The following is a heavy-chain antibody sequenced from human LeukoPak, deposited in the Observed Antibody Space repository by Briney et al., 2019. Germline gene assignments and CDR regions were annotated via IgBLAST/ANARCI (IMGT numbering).Heavy chain of an antibody. CDR1: GFTFSDYY. CDR3: ARRGQTYYDFWSGPDF. V-gene: IGHV3-11*06. D-gene: IGHD3-3*01. J-gene: IGHJ4*02. Sequence: GGSLRLSCAASGFTFSDYYMSWIRQAPGKGLEWVSYISSSSSYTNYADSVKGRFTISRDNAKNSLYLQMNSLRAEDTAVYYCARRGQTYYDFWSGPDFWGQGTLVTVSS. CDR2: ISSSSSYT.